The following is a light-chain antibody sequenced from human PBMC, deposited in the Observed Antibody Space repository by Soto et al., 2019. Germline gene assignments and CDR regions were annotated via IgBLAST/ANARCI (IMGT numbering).Light chain of an antibody. CDR1: ENIRNY. CDR3: QQYGRSPFT. J-gene: IGKJ2*01. Sequence: DIQMTQSPSSLSASVGDRVTISCRSSENIRNYLIWYRQKPGKAPELLMYVASTRASGVPDRFSGGGSGTDFVLTISRLEPEDFAVYYCQQYGRSPFTFGQGTKLQIK. CDR2: VAS. V-gene: IGKV1-39*01.